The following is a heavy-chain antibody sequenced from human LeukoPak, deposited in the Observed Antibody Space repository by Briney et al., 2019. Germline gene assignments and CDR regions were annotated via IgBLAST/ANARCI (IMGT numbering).Heavy chain of an antibody. Sequence: GGSLRLSCAVSGFTFSDYCMAWVRQTPGKGLEWVANIRQDGRDKTYVDSVKGRFTISRDNAKTSLFLQMNNLRAEDTAIYYWASSDYFGSGRGGFSSSDYWGQGTLVTVSS. CDR3: ASSDYFGSGRGGFSSSDY. CDR1: GFTFSDYC. V-gene: IGHV3-7*01. J-gene: IGHJ4*02. CDR2: IRQDGRDK. D-gene: IGHD3-10*01.